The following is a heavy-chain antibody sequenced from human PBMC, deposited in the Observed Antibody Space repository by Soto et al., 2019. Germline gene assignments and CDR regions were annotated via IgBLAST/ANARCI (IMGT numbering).Heavy chain of an antibody. CDR2: ISGSGGST. J-gene: IGHJ4*02. CDR1: GFTFSSHA. CDR3: AKDHGFGELLYHY. Sequence: GGSLRLSCAASGFTFSSHAMSWVRQAPGKGLEWVSAISGSGGSTYYADSVKGRFTISRDNSKNTLYLQMNSLRAEDTAVYYCAKDHGFGELLYHYWGQGTLVTVSS. V-gene: IGHV3-23*01. D-gene: IGHD3-10*01.